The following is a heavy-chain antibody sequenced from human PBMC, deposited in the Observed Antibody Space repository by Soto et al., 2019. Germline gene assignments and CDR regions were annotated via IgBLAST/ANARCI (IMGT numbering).Heavy chain of an antibody. Sequence: GGSLRLSCAASGFTVSSNYMSWVRQAPGKGLEWVSVIYSGGSTYYADSVKGRFTISRHNSKYTLYLQMNSLRAYYTFFYYCARGPSITIFGVVMYIWFDPWGQGTLVTVSS. CDR1: GFTVSSNY. D-gene: IGHD3-3*01. J-gene: IGHJ5*02. V-gene: IGHV3-53*04. CDR3: ARGPSITIFGVVMYIWFDP. CDR2: IYSGGST.